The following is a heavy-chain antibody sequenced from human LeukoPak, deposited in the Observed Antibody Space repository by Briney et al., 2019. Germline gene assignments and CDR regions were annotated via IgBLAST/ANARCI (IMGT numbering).Heavy chain of an antibody. V-gene: IGHV3-48*02. CDR2: ISSSSSTI. CDR3: ARLPDHYYYDSSGYYPEYYFDY. Sequence: GGSLRLSCAASGFTFSSYAMSWVRQAPGKGLEWVSYISSSSSTIYYADSVKGRFTISRDNAKNSLYLQMNSLRDEDTAVYYCARLPDHYYYDSSGYYPEYYFDYWGQGTLVTVSS. CDR1: GFTFSSYA. J-gene: IGHJ4*02. D-gene: IGHD3-22*01.